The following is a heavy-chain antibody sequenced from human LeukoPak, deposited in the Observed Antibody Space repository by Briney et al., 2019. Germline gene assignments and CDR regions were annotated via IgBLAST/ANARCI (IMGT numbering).Heavy chain of an antibody. D-gene: IGHD6-19*01. CDR2: IYCSGST. Sequence: PSETLSLTCTVSGGSISDNYWSWIRQPPGKGLEWIGYIYCSGSTNYNPSLRSRVTISVDTSKNQFSLKLTSVTAADTAVYYCARGSGWYGSDYWGQGILVAASS. CDR3: ARGSGWYGSDY. V-gene: IGHV4-59*08. J-gene: IGHJ4*02. CDR1: GGSISDNY.